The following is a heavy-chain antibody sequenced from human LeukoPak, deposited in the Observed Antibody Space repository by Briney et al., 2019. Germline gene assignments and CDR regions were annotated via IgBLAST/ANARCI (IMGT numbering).Heavy chain of an antibody. CDR2: IATSGDTI. J-gene: IGHJ4*02. Sequence: GGSLRLSCAASGFTFRTHSMNWVRQAPGKGLEWISYIATSGDTIYYADSVKGRFTISRDNAKNSLYLQMNSLRAEDTAVYYCADNLSLWGQGTLVTVSS. V-gene: IGHV3-48*04. CDR1: GFTFRTHS. CDR3: ADNLSL. D-gene: IGHD1-1*01.